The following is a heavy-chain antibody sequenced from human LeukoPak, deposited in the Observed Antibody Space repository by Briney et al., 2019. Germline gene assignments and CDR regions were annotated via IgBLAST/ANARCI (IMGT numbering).Heavy chain of an antibody. CDR1: GFTFSNYN. V-gene: IGHV3-21*01. CDR3: ASLIAAAEGDY. D-gene: IGHD6-13*01. J-gene: IGHJ4*02. Sequence: AGGSLRLSCAASGFTFSNYNMNWVRQAPGKGLEWVSCISSSSSYIYYGDSVKGRFTISRDNAKNSLYLQMNSLRAEDTAVYYCASLIAAAEGDYWGQGTLVTVSS. CDR2: ISSSSSYI.